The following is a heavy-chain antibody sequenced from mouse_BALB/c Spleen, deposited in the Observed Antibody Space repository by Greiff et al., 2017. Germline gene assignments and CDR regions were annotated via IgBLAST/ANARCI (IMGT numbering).Heavy chain of an antibody. Sequence: QVQLKQSGAELVRPGTSVKVSCKASGYAFTNYLIEWVKQRPGQGLEWIGVINPGSGGTNYNEKFKGKATLTADKSSSTAYMQLSSLTSDDSAVYFCARRDYGSSYDYWGQGTTLTVSS. J-gene: IGHJ2*01. CDR2: INPGSGGT. CDR1: GYAFTNYL. D-gene: IGHD1-1*01. V-gene: IGHV1-54*01. CDR3: ARRDYGSSYDY.